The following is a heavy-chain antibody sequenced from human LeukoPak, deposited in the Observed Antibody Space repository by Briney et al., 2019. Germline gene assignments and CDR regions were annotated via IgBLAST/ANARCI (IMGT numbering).Heavy chain of an antibody. V-gene: IGHV3-23*01. J-gene: IGHJ4*02. CDR1: GFTFSSYA. Sequence: PGGSLRLSCAASGFTFSSYAMNWVRQAPGKGLEWVSTITGAGGSSYYADSVKGRFTISRDNSKNTLFLQMNSLRAEDTAVYYRAKWTLSRQFDYWGQGTLVTVSS. CDR3: AKWTLSRQFDY. D-gene: IGHD3/OR15-3a*01. CDR2: ITGAGGSS.